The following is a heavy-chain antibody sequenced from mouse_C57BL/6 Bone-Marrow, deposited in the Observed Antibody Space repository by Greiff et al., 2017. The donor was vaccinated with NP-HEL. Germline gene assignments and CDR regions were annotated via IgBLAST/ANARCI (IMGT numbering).Heavy chain of an antibody. D-gene: IGHD1-1*01. J-gene: IGHJ1*03. CDR3: ARRGSSYGWYFDV. V-gene: IGHV2-2*01. CDR2: IWSGGST. CDR1: GFSLTSYG. Sequence: VKLMESGPGLVQPSQSLSITCTVSGFSLTSYGVHWVRQSPGKGLEWLGVIWSGGSTDYNAAFISRLSISKDNSKSQVFFKMNSLQADDTAIYYCARRGSSYGWYFDVWGTGTTVTVSS.